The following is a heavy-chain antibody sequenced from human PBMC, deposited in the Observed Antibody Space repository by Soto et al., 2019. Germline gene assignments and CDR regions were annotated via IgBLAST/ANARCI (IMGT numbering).Heavy chain of an antibody. CDR1: GGSVSSGSYY. CDR2: IYYSGST. D-gene: IGHD5-18*01. CDR3: ARDPVDTALDS. Sequence: SETLSLTCTVSGGSVSSGSYYWGWIRQPPGKGLEWIGYIYYSGSTNYNPSLKSRVTISVDTSKNQFSLKLSSVTAADTAVYYCARDPVDTALDSWGQGTLVTVSS. V-gene: IGHV4-61*01. J-gene: IGHJ4*02.